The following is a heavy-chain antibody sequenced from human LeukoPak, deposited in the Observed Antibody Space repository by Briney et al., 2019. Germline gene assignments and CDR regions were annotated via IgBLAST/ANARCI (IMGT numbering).Heavy chain of an antibody. V-gene: IGHV3-21*01. CDR3: ARDGGYTSGWYDY. D-gene: IGHD6-19*01. CDR2: ITSHSSYI. CDR1: GFTFSSYS. Sequence: GGSLRLSCAASGFTFSSYSMIWVRQAPGKGLEWVSSITSHSSYISYADSVKGRFTLSRDNAKNSLYLQMNSLRAEDTAVYYCARDGGYTSGWYDYWGQGTLVTVSS. J-gene: IGHJ4*02.